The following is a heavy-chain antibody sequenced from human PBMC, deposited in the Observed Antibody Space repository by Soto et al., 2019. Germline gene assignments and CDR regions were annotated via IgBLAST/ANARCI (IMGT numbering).Heavy chain of an antibody. Sequence: GASVKVSCKASGYTFTSYGISWVRQAPGQGLEWMGWISAYNGNTSYAQKFQGRVTMTRNTSISTAYMELSSLRSEDTAVYYCSLGHDAFDIWGQGTMVTVSS. CDR3: SLGHDAFDI. CDR1: GYTFTSYG. V-gene: IGHV1-18*01. CDR2: ISAYNGNT. J-gene: IGHJ3*02.